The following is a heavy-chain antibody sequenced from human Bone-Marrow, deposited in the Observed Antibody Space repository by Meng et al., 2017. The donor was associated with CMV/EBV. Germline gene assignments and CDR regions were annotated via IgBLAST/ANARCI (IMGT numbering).Heavy chain of an antibody. Sequence: GESLKISCAASGFTFSSYGMHWVRQAPGKGQEWVAVISYDGSNKYYADFVKGRFTIARDNSKNTLYLQMNSLRAEETAVYYCARGGAYCSSTSCYNDYCYYGMDVWGQGTTVTVSS. CDR1: GFTFSSYG. D-gene: IGHD2-2*02. V-gene: IGHV3-30*19. J-gene: IGHJ6*02. CDR2: ISYDGSNK. CDR3: ARGGAYCSSTSCYNDYCYYGMDV.